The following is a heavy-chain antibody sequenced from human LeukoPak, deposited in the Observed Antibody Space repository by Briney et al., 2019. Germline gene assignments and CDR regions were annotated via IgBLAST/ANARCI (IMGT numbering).Heavy chain of an antibody. Sequence: ASVKVSCKASGDTLIEYYIHWVRQAPGQGLEWMGWINPNSGGTNYAQKFQGRVAMTRDTSISIAYMELSRLRSDDTAVYYCARDALPSSPYYFDYWGQGTLVTVSS. V-gene: IGHV1-2*02. D-gene: IGHD1-26*01. CDR2: INPNSGGT. J-gene: IGHJ4*02. CDR3: ARDALPSSPYYFDY. CDR1: GDTLIEYY.